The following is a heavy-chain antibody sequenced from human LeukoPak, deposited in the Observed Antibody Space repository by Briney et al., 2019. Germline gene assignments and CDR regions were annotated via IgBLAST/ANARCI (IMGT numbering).Heavy chain of an antibody. V-gene: IGHV4-59*08. Sequence: SETLSLTCAVYGGSFSGYYWSWIRQPPGKGLEWIGYIYYTGSTNYNPSLMSRVTILVDTSKNQVSLKLGSVTAADTAVYYCARHRTVADLYWYFDLWGRGTLVTVSS. CDR1: GGSFSGYY. J-gene: IGHJ2*01. D-gene: IGHD6-19*01. CDR2: IYYTGST. CDR3: ARHRTVADLYWYFDL.